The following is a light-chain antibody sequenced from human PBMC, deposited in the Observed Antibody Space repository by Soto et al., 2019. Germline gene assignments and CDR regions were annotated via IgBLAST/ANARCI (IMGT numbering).Light chain of an antibody. CDR3: GSYSSSSTLYV. V-gene: IGLV2-14*03. CDR2: DVS. Sequence: QSALTQPASVSGSPGQSIIISCTGTSSDVGGSNYVSWYQQHPGKAPKLMIYDVSNRPSGVSNRFSGSKSGNTASLTISGLQAEDEADYYCGSYSSSSTLYVFGTGTKLTVL. CDR1: SSDVGGSNY. J-gene: IGLJ1*01.